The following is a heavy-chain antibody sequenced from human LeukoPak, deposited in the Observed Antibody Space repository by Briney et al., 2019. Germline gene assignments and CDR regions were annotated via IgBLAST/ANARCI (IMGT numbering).Heavy chain of an antibody. D-gene: IGHD4-23*01. Sequence: GGSLRLSCAASGFTFSSYAMSWVRQAPGKGLEWVSAISGSGGSTYYADSVKGRFTISRDNSKNTLYLQTNSLRAEDTAVYYCAKSQPDDYGGNYIDYWAREPWSPSPQ. CDR3: AKSQPDDYGGNYIDY. CDR2: ISGSGGST. J-gene: IGHJ4*02. CDR1: GFTFSSYA. V-gene: IGHV3-23*01.